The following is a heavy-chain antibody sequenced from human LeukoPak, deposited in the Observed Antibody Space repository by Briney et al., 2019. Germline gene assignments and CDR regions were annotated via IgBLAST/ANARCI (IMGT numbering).Heavy chain of an antibody. D-gene: IGHD6-19*01. J-gene: IGHJ4*02. CDR1: GFTFSSYG. CDR2: IWYDGSNK. V-gene: IGHV3-33*01. CDR3: ARDQSSGWYYFDY. Sequence: GGSLRLSCAASGFTFSSYGMHWVRQAPGKGLEWVAVIWYDGSNKYYADSVKGRFTISRDNSKNTLYLQMNSLRAEDTAVYYCARDQSSGWYYFDYWGREPWSPSPQ.